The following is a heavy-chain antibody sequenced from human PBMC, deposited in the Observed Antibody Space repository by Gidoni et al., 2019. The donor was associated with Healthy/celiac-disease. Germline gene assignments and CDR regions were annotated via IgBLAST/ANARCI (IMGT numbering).Heavy chain of an antibody. CDR1: GFTFSSYA. Sequence: QVQLVESGGGVVQAGRSRRLSCAASGFTFSSYAMHWGSQDPGQGLEWVAVISYDGSNQSSADSVKGRFTISRDNSKNTLYLQMNSLRAEDTAVYYCARGLSPPGGYSYGPAGDYYYGMDVWGQGTTVTASS. J-gene: IGHJ6*02. V-gene: IGHV3-30*16. D-gene: IGHD5-18*01. CDR3: ARGLSPPGGYSYGPAGDYYYGMDV. CDR2: ISYDGSNQ.